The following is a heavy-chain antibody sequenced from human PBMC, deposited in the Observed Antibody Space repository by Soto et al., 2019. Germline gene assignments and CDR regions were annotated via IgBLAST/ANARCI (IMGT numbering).Heavy chain of an antibody. CDR2: INAGNGNT. V-gene: IGHV1-3*01. CDR1: GYTLTSYA. D-gene: IGHD2-21*02. J-gene: IGHJ4*02. CDR3: ARDWAVEGYCGGDCYSGFDY. Sequence: ASVKVSCKAPGYTLTSYAMHWVRQAPGQRHEWMGWINAGNGNTKYSQKFQGRVTITRDTSASTAYMELSSLRSEDTAVYYCARDWAVEGYCGGDCYSGFDYWGQGTLVTVPQ.